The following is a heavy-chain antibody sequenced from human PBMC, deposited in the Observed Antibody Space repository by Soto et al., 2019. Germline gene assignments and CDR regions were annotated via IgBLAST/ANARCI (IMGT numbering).Heavy chain of an antibody. CDR3: AKDGHLGGSERIYCSDC. V-gene: IGHV3-23*01. J-gene: IGHJ4*02. CDR1: GFTFSDYA. D-gene: IGHD3-10*01. CDR2: ISGAGGRS. Sequence: GGSLRLSCAASGFTFSDYALSWVRQTAGKGLEWVSIISGAGGRSYYVDSVKGRFTISRDNSKNTLYLQMSSLRPEDTAVYYCAKDGHLGGSERIYCSDCWGQGA.